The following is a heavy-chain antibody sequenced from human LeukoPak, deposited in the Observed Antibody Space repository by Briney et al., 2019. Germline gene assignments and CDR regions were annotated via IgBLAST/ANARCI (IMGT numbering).Heavy chain of an antibody. Sequence: SETLSLTCTVSGGSISSYYWSWIRQPPGKGLEWIGSIYYSGSTYYNPSLKSRVTISVDTSKNQFSLKLSSVTAADTAVYYCARDGVNYYDISGYDIWGRGTLVTVSS. CDR2: IYYSGST. D-gene: IGHD3-22*01. CDR3: ARDGVNYYDISGYDI. J-gene: IGHJ4*02. V-gene: IGHV4-59*01. CDR1: GGSISSYY.